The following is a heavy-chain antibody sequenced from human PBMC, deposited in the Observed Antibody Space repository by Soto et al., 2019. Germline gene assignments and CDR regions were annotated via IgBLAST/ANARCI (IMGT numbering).Heavy chain of an antibody. Sequence: GGSLRLSCAASGFTSSNYWISWVRQAPGKGLEWVANIKQDGSEKYYVDSVKGRFTISRDNAKNSLYLQMNSLRVEDTAVYYCARDAYSSSWYAYWGQGTLVTVPQ. V-gene: IGHV3-7*03. CDR1: GFTSSNYW. J-gene: IGHJ4*02. CDR3: ARDAYSSSWYAY. D-gene: IGHD6-13*01. CDR2: IKQDGSEK.